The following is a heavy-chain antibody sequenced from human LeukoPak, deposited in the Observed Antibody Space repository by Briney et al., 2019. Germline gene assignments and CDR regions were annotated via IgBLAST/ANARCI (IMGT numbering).Heavy chain of an antibody. CDR1: GDSISSTSYY. V-gene: IGHV4-61*01. J-gene: IGHJ4*02. CDR2: IYYSGST. CDR3: AGTPIVVVPAAMGANVDY. D-gene: IGHD2-2*01. Sequence: SETLSLTCTVSGDSISSTSYYWSWIRQPPGKGLEWIGYIYYSGSTNYNPSLKSRVTISVDTSKNQFSLKLSSVTAADTAVYYCAGTPIVVVPAAMGANVDYWGQGTLVTVSS.